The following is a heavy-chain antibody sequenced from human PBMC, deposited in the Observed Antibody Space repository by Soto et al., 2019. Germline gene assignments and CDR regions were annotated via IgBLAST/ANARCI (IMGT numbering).Heavy chain of an antibody. J-gene: IGHJ6*04. D-gene: IGHD3-10*01. V-gene: IGHV1-2*04. CDR2: INPNSGGT. CDR1: GYTFTGYY. Sequence: ASVKVSCKASGYTFTGYYMHWVRQAPGQGLEWMGWINPNSGGTNYAQKFQGWVTMTRDTSISTAYMELSRLRSDDTAVYYCARDRVVRGGISDALYYYYGMDVWGKGTTVPVPS. CDR3: ARDRVVRGGISDALYYYYGMDV.